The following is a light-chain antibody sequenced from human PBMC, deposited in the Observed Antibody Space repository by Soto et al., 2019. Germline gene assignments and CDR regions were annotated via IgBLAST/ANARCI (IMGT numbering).Light chain of an antibody. J-gene: IGKJ2*01. CDR1: QGISSY. CDR3: QQLNSYPYT. Sequence: IQLTQSPSSLSASVGDRVTITCRASQGISSYLAWYQQKPGNAPKLLIYGASTLQSGVPPRFSGSGSGTDFTLTISSLQPEDFATYYCQQLNSYPYTFGQGTKLEIK. V-gene: IGKV1-9*01. CDR2: GAS.